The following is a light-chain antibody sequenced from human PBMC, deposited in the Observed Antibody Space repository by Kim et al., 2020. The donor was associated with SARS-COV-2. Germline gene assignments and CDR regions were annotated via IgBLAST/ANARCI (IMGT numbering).Light chain of an antibody. CDR2: DAS. CDR1: QSISSW. Sequence: GDRVTITCRASQSISSWLAWYQQKPGKAPKLLIYDASSLESGVPSRFSGSGSGTEFTLTISSLQPDDFATYYCQQYNSYSWTFGQGTKVDIK. V-gene: IGKV1-5*01. J-gene: IGKJ1*01. CDR3: QQYNSYSWT.